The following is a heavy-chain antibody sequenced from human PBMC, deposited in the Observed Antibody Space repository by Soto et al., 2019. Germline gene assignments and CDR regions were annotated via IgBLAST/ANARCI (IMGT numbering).Heavy chain of an antibody. J-gene: IGHJ6*02. CDR2: IIPIFGTA. CDR3: ASPYCSSTSCYRFVYYGMDV. V-gene: IGHV1-69*13. CDR1: GGTFSSYA. D-gene: IGHD2-2*02. Sequence: SVKVSCKASGGTFSSYAISWVRQAPGQGLEWMGGIIPIFGTANYAQKFQGRVTITADESTSTAYVELSSLRSEDTAVYYCASPYCSSTSCYRFVYYGMDVWGQGTTVTVSS.